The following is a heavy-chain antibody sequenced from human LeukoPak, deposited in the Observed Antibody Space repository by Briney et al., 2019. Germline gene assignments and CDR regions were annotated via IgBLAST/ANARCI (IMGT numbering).Heavy chain of an antibody. Sequence: GSSVSVSYKASGGTFNIYAISGVRQAPGQGGEWMGGIIPIFGKANYAQKFQVRATITADESTSTAYMELSSLSSEDTAVYYCARERCIVVVPAAISLFYLWGQGTLVTVSS. D-gene: IGHD2-2*02. CDR2: IIPIFGKA. V-gene: IGHV1-69*01. CDR1: GGTFNIYA. J-gene: IGHJ5*02. CDR3: ARERCIVVVPAAISLFYL.